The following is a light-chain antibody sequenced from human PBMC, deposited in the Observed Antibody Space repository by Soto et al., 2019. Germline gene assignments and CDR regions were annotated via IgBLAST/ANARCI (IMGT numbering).Light chain of an antibody. CDR3: SSYTTTNLVV. Sequence: QSALTQPASVSGSPGQSSTIACTGTSSDIGASSFVSWYQQHPGKAPKLMIYDVRYGPSGVSNHFSGSKSGNTASLTISGLQDEDEADYYCSSYTTTNLVVFGGGAKLTVL. CDR2: DVR. J-gene: IGLJ2*01. CDR1: SSDIGASSF. V-gene: IGLV2-14*01.